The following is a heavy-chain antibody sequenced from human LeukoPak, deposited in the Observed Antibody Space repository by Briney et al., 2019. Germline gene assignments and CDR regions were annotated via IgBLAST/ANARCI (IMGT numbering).Heavy chain of an antibody. Sequence: SETLSLTCTVSGGSISSGGYHWSWIRQHPGKGLEWIGNIYYSGSSYYNPSLKSRVTISVDTSKNQFSLKLSSVTAADTAVYYCARDSVGATRTPSTSFDYWGQGTLVTVSS. CDR3: ARDSVGATRTPSTSFDY. D-gene: IGHD1-26*01. CDR1: GGSISSGGYH. J-gene: IGHJ4*02. V-gene: IGHV4-31*03. CDR2: IYYSGSS.